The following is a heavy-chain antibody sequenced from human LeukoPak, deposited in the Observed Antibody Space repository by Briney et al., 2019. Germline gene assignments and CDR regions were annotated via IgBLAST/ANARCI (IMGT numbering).Heavy chain of an antibody. D-gene: IGHD2-2*01. V-gene: IGHV1-69*06. J-gene: IGHJ5*02. Sequence: GASVKVSCKASGGAFSSYAINWVRQAPGQGLEWMGGIIPIFGTANYAQKFQGRVTITADKSTSTAYMELSSLRSEDTAVYYCAREGNCSSTSCYGSSRVWFDPWGRGTLVTVSS. CDR2: IIPIFGTA. CDR1: GGAFSSYA. CDR3: AREGNCSSTSCYGSSRVWFDP.